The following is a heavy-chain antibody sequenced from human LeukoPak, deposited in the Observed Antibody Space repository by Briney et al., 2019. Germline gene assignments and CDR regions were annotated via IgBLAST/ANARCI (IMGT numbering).Heavy chain of an antibody. CDR2: MHYSGST. J-gene: IGHJ4*02. CDR1: GGSISSYY. Sequence: PSETLSLTCSVSGGSISSYYWSWIRQPPGKGLEWIGYMHYSGSTNYNPSLKSRVTISLDTSKNQFSLKLISVTAADTAVYYCARVNKIWGYFDYWGRGTLVTVSS. V-gene: IGHV4-59*01. CDR3: ARVNKIWGYFDY. D-gene: IGHD3-16*01.